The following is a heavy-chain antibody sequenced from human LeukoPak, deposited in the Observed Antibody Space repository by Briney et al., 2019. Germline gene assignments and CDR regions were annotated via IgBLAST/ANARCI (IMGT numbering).Heavy chain of an antibody. CDR3: ARSISLSSSRSHYFDY. CDR1: GGSFSGYY. CDR2: IYYSGST. V-gene: IGHV4-59*01. J-gene: IGHJ4*02. Sequence: SETLSLTCAVYGGSFSGYYWSWIRQPPGKGLEWIGYIYYSGSTNYNPSLKSRVTISVDTSKNQFSLKLSSVTAADTAVYYCARSISLSSSRSHYFDYWGQGTLVTVSS. D-gene: IGHD6-13*01.